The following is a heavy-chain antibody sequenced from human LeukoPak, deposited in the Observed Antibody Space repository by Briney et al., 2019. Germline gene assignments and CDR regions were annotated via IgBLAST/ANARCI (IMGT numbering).Heavy chain of an antibody. Sequence: PSETLSLTCAVYGGSFSGYYWSWIRQPPGKGMEWIGSIYYSGSTYYNPSLKSRVTISVDTSKNQFSLKLSSVTAADTAVYYCAKTNLENDAFDIWGQGTMVTVSS. CDR1: GGSFSGYY. CDR2: IYYSGST. D-gene: IGHD2-8*01. J-gene: IGHJ3*02. CDR3: AKTNLENDAFDI. V-gene: IGHV4-34*01.